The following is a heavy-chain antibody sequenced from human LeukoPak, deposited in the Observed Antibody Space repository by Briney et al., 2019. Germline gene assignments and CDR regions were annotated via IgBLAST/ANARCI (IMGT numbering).Heavy chain of an antibody. D-gene: IGHD3-3*01. V-gene: IGHV6-1*01. J-gene: IGHJ4*02. CDR1: GDSVSSNGAS. CDR3: VRETDVGVAPN. Sequence: SQTLSLTCAISGDSVSSNGASWNWIRQSPSRGLEWLGRTYYRSQQWHSDYAPSVKGRITLNPDTSKNQFSLQLNSMTPEDTAIYECVRETDVGVAPNWGKGNLDPVSS. CDR2: TYYRSQQWHS.